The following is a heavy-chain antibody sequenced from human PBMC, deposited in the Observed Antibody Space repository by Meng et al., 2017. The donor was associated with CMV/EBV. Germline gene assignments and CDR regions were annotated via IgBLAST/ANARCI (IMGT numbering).Heavy chain of an antibody. J-gene: IGHJ5*02. CDR3: ARDLSQYDFWSGFNWFDP. D-gene: IGHD3-3*01. V-gene: IGHV4-39*07. CDR1: GGSIRSRSSY. Sequence: SETLSLTCSVSGGSIRSRSSYWGWTRQPPGKALEWIGSIFHSGSTYNNPFLKSRVSMAVDTSTNYFSLKLTSVTAADTAVYYCARDLSQYDFWSGFNWFDPWGQGILVTVSS. CDR2: IFHSGST.